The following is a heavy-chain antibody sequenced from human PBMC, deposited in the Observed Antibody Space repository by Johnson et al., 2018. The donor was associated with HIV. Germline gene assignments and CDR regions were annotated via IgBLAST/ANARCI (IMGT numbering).Heavy chain of an antibody. J-gene: IGHJ3*02. D-gene: IGHD7-27*01. CDR2: ISYDGSNK. V-gene: IGHV3-30*04. CDR3: ARDQTGVTTI. CDR1: GFTFSSYA. Sequence: QEQLVESGGGVVQPGRSQRLSCAASGFTFSSYAMHWVRQAPGKGLAWVAVISYDGSNKCYADSVKGRFTISRDNSKNTLYLQMNSLRAEDTAVYYCARDQTGVTTIWGQGTMVTVSS.